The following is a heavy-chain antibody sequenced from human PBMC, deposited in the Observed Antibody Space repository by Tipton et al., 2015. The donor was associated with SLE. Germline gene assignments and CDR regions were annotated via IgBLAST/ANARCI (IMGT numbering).Heavy chain of an antibody. V-gene: IGHV4-34*01. J-gene: IGHJ4*02. CDR1: GGSFSGYY. D-gene: IGHD4-23*01. Sequence: LRLSCAVYGGSFSGYYWSWIRQPPGKGLEWIGEIKHSGSTNYNPSLKSRVTISVDTSKNQFSLKLSSVTAADTAVYYCAREYYGGKKVDYWGQGTLVTVSS. CDR2: IKHSGST. CDR3: AREYYGGKKVDY.